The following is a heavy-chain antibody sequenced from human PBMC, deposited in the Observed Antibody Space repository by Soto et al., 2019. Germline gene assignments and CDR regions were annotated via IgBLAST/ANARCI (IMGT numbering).Heavy chain of an antibody. D-gene: IGHD4-17*01. CDR2: INAGNGNA. CDR3: AREVSTVTSSDY. Sequence: ASVKVSCKASGYTFTSYAMHWVRQAPGQRLEWMGWINAGNGNAKYSQKFQGRVTITRDTSASTAYMELSSLRSEDTAVYYCAREVSTVTSSDYWGQGTLVTVSS. CDR1: GYTFTSYA. J-gene: IGHJ4*02. V-gene: IGHV1-3*01.